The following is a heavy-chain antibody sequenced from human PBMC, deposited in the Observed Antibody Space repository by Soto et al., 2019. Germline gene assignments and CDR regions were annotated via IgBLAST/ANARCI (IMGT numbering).Heavy chain of an antibody. CDR3: AAAVTPDAFDI. J-gene: IGHJ3*02. CDR2: IVVGSGNT. V-gene: IGHV1-58*01. CDR1: GFTFTSSA. Sequence: SVKVSWKASGFTFTSSAVQWVRQARGQRLEWIGWIVVGSGNTNYAQKFQERVTITRGMSTSTAYMELSSLRSEDTAVYYCAAAVTPDAFDIWGQGTMVTVSS. D-gene: IGHD4-4*01.